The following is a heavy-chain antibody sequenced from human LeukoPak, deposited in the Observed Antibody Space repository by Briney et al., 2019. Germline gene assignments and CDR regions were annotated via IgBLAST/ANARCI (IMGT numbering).Heavy chain of an antibody. V-gene: IGHV4-59*01. J-gene: IGHJ3*02. CDR2: IYYSGST. Sequence: SETLSLTCTVSGGSISSYYWSWIRQPPGKGLEWIGYIYYSGSTNYNPSLKSRVTISVDTSKNQFSLKLSSVTAADTAVYYCARVFVVRRDAFDIWGQGTMVTVSS. CDR1: GGSISSYY. D-gene: IGHD3-10*01. CDR3: ARVFVVRRDAFDI.